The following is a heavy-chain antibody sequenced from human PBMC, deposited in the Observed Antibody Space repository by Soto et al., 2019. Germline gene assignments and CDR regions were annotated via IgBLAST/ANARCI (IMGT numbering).Heavy chain of an antibody. CDR3: ARDGADTYLPDY. J-gene: IGHJ4*02. D-gene: IGHD6-19*01. Sequence: VQLVESGGDLVQPGGSLRLSCAASRFTFSDYSMNWVRQAPGKGLEWVAVIWYDGSNINYEDSVKGRFTISRDISKSTLFLQMNSLRLEDTAVYFCARDGADTYLPDYWGQGTLVTVSS. CDR1: RFTFSDYS. CDR2: IWYDGSNI. V-gene: IGHV3-33*01.